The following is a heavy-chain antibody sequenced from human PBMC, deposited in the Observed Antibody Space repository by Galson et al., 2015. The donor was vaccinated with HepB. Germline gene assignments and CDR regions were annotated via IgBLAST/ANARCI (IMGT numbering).Heavy chain of an antibody. J-gene: IGHJ3*02. D-gene: IGHD3-10*01. V-gene: IGHV3-23*01. CDR2: ISGSGGST. CDR3: ATTYMVRGVTGAFDI. Sequence: SLRLSCAASGFTFSSYAMSWVRQAPGKGLEWVSVISGSGGSTYYADSVKGRFTISRDNSKNTLYLQMNSLRAEDTAVYYCATTYMVRGVTGAFDIWGQGTMVTVSS. CDR1: GFTFSSYA.